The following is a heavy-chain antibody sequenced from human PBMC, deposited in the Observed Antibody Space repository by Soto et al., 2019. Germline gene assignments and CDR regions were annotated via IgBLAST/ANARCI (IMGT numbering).Heavy chain of an antibody. J-gene: IGHJ5*02. CDR2: FDPEDGET. CDR1: GYTLTELS. CDR3: ALLNIAVALNWYDP. Sequence: ASVKVSCKVSGYTLTELSMHWVRQAPGKGLEWMGGFDPEDGETIYAQKFQGRVTMTEDTSADTAYMELSSLRSEDTAVYYCALLNIAVALNWYDPWGQGTLVTVSS. D-gene: IGHD6-19*01. V-gene: IGHV1-24*01.